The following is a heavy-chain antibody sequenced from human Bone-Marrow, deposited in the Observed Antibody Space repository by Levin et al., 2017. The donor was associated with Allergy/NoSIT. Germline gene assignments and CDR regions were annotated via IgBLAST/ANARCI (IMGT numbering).Heavy chain of an antibody. D-gene: IGHD2-2*01. CDR2: INYSGST. Sequence: SETLSLTCTVSGGSISSSTYSWGWLRQPPGKGLEWIGSINYSGSTYYNPSLKSRVTISVDTSKNQFSLKLSSVTAADTAVYDCARDRAAAAMGVDYWGQGTLVTVSA. CDR3: ARDRAAAAMGVDY. V-gene: IGHV4-39*07. CDR1: GGSISSSTYS. J-gene: IGHJ4*02.